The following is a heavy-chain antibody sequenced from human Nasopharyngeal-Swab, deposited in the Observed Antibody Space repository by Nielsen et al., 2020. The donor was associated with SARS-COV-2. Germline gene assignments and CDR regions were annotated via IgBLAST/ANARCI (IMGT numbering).Heavy chain of an antibody. CDR3: ARGRKLDYDILTGYYGGAFDI. CDR2: INHSGST. D-gene: IGHD3-9*01. J-gene: IGHJ3*02. Sequence: RQAPGKGLEWIGKINHSGSTNYNPSLKSRVSISVDTSKNQFSLKLSSVTAADTAVYYCARGRKLDYDILTGYYGGAFDIWGQGTMVTVSS. V-gene: IGHV4-34*01.